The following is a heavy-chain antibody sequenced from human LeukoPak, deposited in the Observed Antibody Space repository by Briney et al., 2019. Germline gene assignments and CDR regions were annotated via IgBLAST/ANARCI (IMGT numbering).Heavy chain of an antibody. CDR2: ISSSSSTI. J-gene: IGHJ5*02. D-gene: IGHD6-19*01. Sequence: PGGSLRLSCAASGFTFSSYSMNWVRQAPGKGLEWISYISSSSSTIYYADSVKGRFTISRDNAKNSLYLQMNSLRAEDTAVYYCAIDNRLVPGCFDPWGQGTLVTVSS. CDR1: GFTFSSYS. CDR3: AIDNRLVPGCFDP. V-gene: IGHV3-48*01.